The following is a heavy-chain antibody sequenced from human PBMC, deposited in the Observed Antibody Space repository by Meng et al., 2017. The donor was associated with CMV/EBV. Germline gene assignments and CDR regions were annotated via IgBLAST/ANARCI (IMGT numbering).Heavy chain of an antibody. CDR2: ISDGGNNK. CDR1: GFTFSDYT. J-gene: IGHJ6*02. V-gene: IGHV3-30-3*01. CDR3: AREYGSLRSYYFNGMDV. D-gene: IGHD4-17*01. Sequence: GGSLRLSCSTAGFTFSDYTVHGVRKAPGKGLEGVAVISDGGNNKYYADSVKGRFTISGDNYTDTFYLQMNSLRTEDTALYYCAREYGSLRSYYFNGMDVWGQGTTVTVSS.